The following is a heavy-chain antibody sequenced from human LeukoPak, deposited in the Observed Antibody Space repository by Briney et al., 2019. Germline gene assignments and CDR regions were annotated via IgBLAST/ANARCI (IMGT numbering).Heavy chain of an antibody. Sequence: SETLSLTCTVSGGSISSYYWSWIRQPPGKGLEWIGYIYYSGSTNYNPSLKSRVTISVDTSKNQFSLKLSSVTAAVTAVYYCARDRVAGNWGQGTLVTVSS. CDR2: IYYSGST. V-gene: IGHV4-59*01. D-gene: IGHD3-10*01. CDR3: ARDRVAGN. CDR1: GGSISSYY. J-gene: IGHJ4*02.